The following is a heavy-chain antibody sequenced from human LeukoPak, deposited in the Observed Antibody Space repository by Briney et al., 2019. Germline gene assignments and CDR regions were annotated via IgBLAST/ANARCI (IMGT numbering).Heavy chain of an antibody. J-gene: IGHJ6*02. Sequence: GASVKVSCKASGYTFTSYGISWVRQAPGQGRERMGWISAYNGNTNYAQKLQGRVTMTTDTSTSTAYMELRSLRSDDTAVYYCARGSGIYYYSGMDVWGQGNTVTVSS. V-gene: IGHV1-18*01. D-gene: IGHD3-10*01. CDR1: GYTFTSYG. CDR2: ISAYNGNT. CDR3: ARGSGIYYYSGMDV.